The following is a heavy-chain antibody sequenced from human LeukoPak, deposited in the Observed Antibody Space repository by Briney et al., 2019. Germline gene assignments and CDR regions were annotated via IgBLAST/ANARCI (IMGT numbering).Heavy chain of an antibody. J-gene: IGHJ5*02. D-gene: IGHD2-2*01. CDR2: VYNSESI. Sequence: SETLSLTCTVSGGSINGYYWSWIRQPAGKGLEWIGRVYNSESINYNPSLKSRVTLSIDTSKNQFYLKLHSVTAADTAVYYCARDRSSSYTRDWFDPWGQGALVTVSS. CDR1: GGSINGYY. CDR3: ARDRSSSYTRDWFDP. V-gene: IGHV4-4*07.